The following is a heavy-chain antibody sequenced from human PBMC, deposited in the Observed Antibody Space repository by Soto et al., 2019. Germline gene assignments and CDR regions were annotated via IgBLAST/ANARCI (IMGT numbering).Heavy chain of an antibody. CDR3: AKLSTVTTADYYYYMDV. CDR2: ISYDVSNK. Sequence: QVQLVESGGGVVQPGRSLRLSCAASGFTFSSYGMHWVRQAPGKGLEWVAVISYDVSNKYYADSVKGRFTISRDNSKNTLYLHITSLRAADTAVYYCAKLSTVTTADYYYYMDVWGKGTTVTVSS. D-gene: IGHD4-17*01. CDR1: GFTFSSYG. V-gene: IGHV3-30*18. J-gene: IGHJ6*03.